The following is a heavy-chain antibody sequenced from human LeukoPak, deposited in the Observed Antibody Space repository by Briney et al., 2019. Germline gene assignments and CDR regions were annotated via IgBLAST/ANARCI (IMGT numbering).Heavy chain of an antibody. V-gene: IGHV1-24*01. Sequence: GASVKVSCKVSGYTLTELSMHWVRQAPGKGLEWMGGFDPEDGETIYAQKFQGRVTMTEDTSTDTAYMELSSLRSEDTAVYYCARGWQPLLIPSQYNWFDPWGQGTLVIVSS. CDR1: GYTLTELS. J-gene: IGHJ5*02. CDR2: FDPEDGET. CDR3: ARGWQPLLIPSQYNWFDP. D-gene: IGHD2-21*02.